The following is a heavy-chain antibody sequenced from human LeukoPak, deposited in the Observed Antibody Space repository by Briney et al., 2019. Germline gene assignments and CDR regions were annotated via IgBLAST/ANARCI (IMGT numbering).Heavy chain of an antibody. CDR3: TTDRYCSGGSCYSARSPV. V-gene: IGHV3-15*01. J-gene: IGHJ4*02. D-gene: IGHD2-15*01. CDR1: GFTFSNAW. CDR2: IKSKTDGGTT. Sequence: PGGSLRLSCAASGFTFSNAWMSWVRQAPGKGLEWVGRIKSKTDGGTTDYAAPVKGRFTISRDDSKNTLYLQMNSLKTEDTAVYYCTTDRYCSGGSCYSARSPVWGQGTLVTVSS.